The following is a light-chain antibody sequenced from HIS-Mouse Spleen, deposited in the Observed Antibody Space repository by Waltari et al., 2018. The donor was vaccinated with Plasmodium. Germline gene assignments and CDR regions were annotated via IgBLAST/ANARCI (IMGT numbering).Light chain of an antibody. CDR1: QSVSSY. CDR3: QQRSNWPIT. V-gene: IGKV3-11*01. J-gene: IGKJ5*01. CDR2: DAS. Sequence: EIVLTQSPATLSLSPGERATLSCRASQSVSSYLAWYQQKPGQAPRLLIYDASNRATGIPARFSVSGSGTDFTLTISSLEPEDVAVYYCQQRSNWPITFGQGTRLEIK.